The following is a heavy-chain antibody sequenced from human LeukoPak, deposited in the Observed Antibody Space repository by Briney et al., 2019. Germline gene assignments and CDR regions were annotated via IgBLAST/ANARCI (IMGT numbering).Heavy chain of an antibody. CDR1: GFTFSSYW. J-gene: IGHJ1*01. CDR3: ARGSNSGSYYGSEYFHH. Sequence: GGSLRLSCAASGFTFSSYWMHWVRQAPGKGLVWVSRINTDGSSTSQADSVKGRFTISRDNAKNTLFLQMNSLRAEDTAVYYCARGSNSGSYYGSEYFHHWGQGTLVTVSS. D-gene: IGHD1-26*01. CDR2: INTDGSST. V-gene: IGHV3-74*01.